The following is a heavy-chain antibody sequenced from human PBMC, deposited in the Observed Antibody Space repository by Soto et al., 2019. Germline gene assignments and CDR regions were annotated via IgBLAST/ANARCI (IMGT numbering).Heavy chain of an antibody. CDR3: TTGLNDYIWGSYRYYNDY. Sequence: GGSLRLSCAASGFTFSNAWMSWVRQAPGKGLEWVGRIKSKTDGGTTDYAAPVKGRFTISRDDSKNTLYLQMNSLKTEDTAVYYCTTGLNDYIWGSYRYYNDYWGQGTLVTVSS. D-gene: IGHD3-16*02. CDR1: GFTFSNAW. V-gene: IGHV3-15*01. J-gene: IGHJ4*02. CDR2: IKSKTDGGTT.